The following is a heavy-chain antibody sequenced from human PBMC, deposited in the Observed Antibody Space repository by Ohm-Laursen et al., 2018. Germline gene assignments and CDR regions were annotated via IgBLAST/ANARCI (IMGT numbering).Heavy chain of an antibody. D-gene: IGHD2-21*01. J-gene: IGHJ3*02. Sequence: SETLSLTCTVAGGSISRSSYYWGWIRQPPGKGLEWIGSIYYSGSTYYNPSLKSRVTISVDTSKNQFSLKLSSVTAADTAVYYCAREGRYILRFDIWGQGTMVTVSS. CDR1: GGSISRSSYY. CDR3: AREGRYILRFDI. CDR2: IYYSGST. V-gene: IGHV4-39*07.